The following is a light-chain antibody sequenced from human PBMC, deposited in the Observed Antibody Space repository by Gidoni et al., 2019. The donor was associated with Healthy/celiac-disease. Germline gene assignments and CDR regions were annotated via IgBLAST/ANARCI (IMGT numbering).Light chain of an antibody. Sequence: IQMTQSPSSLSASVGDRVTITCLASQSIRSYLNWYQQKPGKAPKLLIYAASSLQSGVPSRFSVSGSVTDFNLTSSSLQPEDFATYYCQQSYSTPPFTFGPGTKVEIK. V-gene: IGKV1-39*01. CDR1: QSIRSY. J-gene: IGKJ3*01. CDR3: QQSYSTPPFT. CDR2: AAS.